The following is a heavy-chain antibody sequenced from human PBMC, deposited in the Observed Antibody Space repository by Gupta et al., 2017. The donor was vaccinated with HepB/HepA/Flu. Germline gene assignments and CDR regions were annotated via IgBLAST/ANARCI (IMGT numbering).Heavy chain of an antibody. Sequence: QVQLVESGGGVVQPGRSLRLSCAASGFTFSSYAMHWVRQAPGKGLEWVAVISYDGSNKYYADSVKGRFTISRDNSKNTLYLQMNSLRAEDTAVYYCARGVEPYYFDYWGQGTLVTVSS. J-gene: IGHJ4*02. CDR1: GFTFSSYA. V-gene: IGHV3-30-3*01. CDR3: ARGVEPYYFDY. CDR2: ISYDGSNK.